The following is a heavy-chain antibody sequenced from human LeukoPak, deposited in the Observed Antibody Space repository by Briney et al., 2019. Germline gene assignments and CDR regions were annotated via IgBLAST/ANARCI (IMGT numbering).Heavy chain of an antibody. CDR1: GFTFSNSA. D-gene: IGHD6-19*01. Sequence: GGSLRLSCAASGFTFSNSAMSWVRQAPGKGLEWVSTLSGSGITTYYADSVKGRFTMSRDNSKNTLYLQMNSLRAEDTAVYYCAKGIYSSGWSYFDYWGHGTLVTVSS. V-gene: IGHV3-23*01. J-gene: IGHJ4*01. CDR3: AKGIYSSGWSYFDY. CDR2: LSGSGITT.